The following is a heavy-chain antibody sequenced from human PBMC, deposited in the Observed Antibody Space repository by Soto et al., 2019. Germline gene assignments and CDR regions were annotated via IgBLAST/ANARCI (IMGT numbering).Heavy chain of an antibody. CDR1: GFSFSAYD. Sequence: QVELVESGGGEVQPGRSLRLSCEASGFSFSAYDMQWVRQAPGKGLEWVAAISHDGNDRYYADSVKGRFTISRDNSKNTLYLQMNSLRSEDAAIYHCPTGTAVPYQWFDSWGQGTLVTVSS. CDR2: ISHDGNDR. D-gene: IGHD6-19*01. V-gene: IGHV3-30*03. CDR3: PTGTAVPYQWFDS. J-gene: IGHJ5*01.